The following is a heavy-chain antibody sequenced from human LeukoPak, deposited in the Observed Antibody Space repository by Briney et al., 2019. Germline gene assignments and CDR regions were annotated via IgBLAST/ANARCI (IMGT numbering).Heavy chain of an antibody. Sequence: SGTLSLTCAVSGGSISSSNWWSWVLQPPGKGLEWIVEIYHSGSTNYNPSLKSRVTISVDKSKNQFSLKLSSVTAEDTAVYYCARDLGIAATVTLDYWGQGTLVTVSS. V-gene: IGHV4-4*02. CDR3: ARDLGIAATVTLDY. CDR2: IYHSGST. D-gene: IGHD6-13*01. CDR1: GGSISSSNW. J-gene: IGHJ4*02.